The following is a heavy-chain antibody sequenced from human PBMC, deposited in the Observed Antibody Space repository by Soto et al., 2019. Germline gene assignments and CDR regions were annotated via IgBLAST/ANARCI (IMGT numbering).Heavy chain of an antibody. CDR3: ARSVAVPGAHIDY. Sequence: SETLSLTCAVSGGSISSSNWWSWVRQPPGKGLEWLGYVYYTGSTNYSPSLRSRVSISVDTSKNEFSLRLSSVTAADTAVYFCARSVAVPGAHIDYWGQGTQVTVSS. D-gene: IGHD6-19*01. CDR2: VYYTGST. V-gene: IGHV4-4*02. CDR1: GGSISSSNW. J-gene: IGHJ4*02.